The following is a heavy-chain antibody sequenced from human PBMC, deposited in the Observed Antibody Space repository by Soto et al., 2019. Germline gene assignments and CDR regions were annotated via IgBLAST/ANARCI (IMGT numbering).Heavy chain of an antibody. J-gene: IGHJ6*03. CDR3: AREKLGYCSGGSCYSLYYYYMDV. D-gene: IGHD2-15*01. CDR1: GFTFSSYS. V-gene: IGHV3-48*01. Sequence: GGSLRLSCAASGFTFSSYSMNWVRQAPGKGLEWVSYISSSSSTIYYADSVKGRFTISRDNAKNSLYLQMNSLRAEDTAVYYCAREKLGYCSGGSCYSLYYYYMDVWGKGTTVTVSS. CDR2: ISSSSSTI.